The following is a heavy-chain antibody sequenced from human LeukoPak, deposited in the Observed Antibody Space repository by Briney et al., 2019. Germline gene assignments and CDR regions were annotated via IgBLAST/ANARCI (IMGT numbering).Heavy chain of an antibody. V-gene: IGHV4-39*01. J-gene: IGHJ4*02. CDR1: GGSISSSTYY. D-gene: IGHD2-2*01. Sequence: SETLSLTCTVSGGSISSSTYYWGWIRQPPGKGLEWIGSIYYSGNTYYNPSLKSRVTISVDTSKNQFSLKLSSVTAADPAVYYCARVDIVVVPSATFDCWGQGTLVPVSS. CDR3: ARVDIVVVPSATFDC. CDR2: IYYSGNT.